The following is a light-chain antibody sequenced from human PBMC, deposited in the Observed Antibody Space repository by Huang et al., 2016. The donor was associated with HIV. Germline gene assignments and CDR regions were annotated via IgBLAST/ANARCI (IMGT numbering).Light chain of an antibody. CDR2: WVS. V-gene: IGKV4-1*01. Sequence: DIVMTQSPDSLAVSLGERATINCKSNQSVLYSSNNKNYLTWYQQKPGQPPKLLIYWVSTREAGVPDRFSGSGSGTDFTLTISSLQAEDVAVYYCQQYYSTPWTFGQGTKVEIK. CDR1: QSVLYSSNNKNY. J-gene: IGKJ1*01. CDR3: QQYYSTPWT.